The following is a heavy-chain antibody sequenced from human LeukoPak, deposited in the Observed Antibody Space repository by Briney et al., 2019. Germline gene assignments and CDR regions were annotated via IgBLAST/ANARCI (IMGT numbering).Heavy chain of an antibody. J-gene: IGHJ4*02. Sequence: ASVKVSCKASGYTFTTYYMHWMRQAPGQGPEWMGIINPRGGSTDYAQKFQGRITMTSDTSTRTVYMELNSLRSDDTAVYFCARVGSAAATADYWGQGTLVTVSS. CDR3: ARVGSAAATADY. CDR1: GYTFTTYY. CDR2: INPRGGST. V-gene: IGHV1-46*01. D-gene: IGHD6-25*01.